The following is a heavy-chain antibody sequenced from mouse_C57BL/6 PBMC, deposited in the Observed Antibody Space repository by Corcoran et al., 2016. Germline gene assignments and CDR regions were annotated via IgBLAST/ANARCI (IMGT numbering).Heavy chain of an antibody. J-gene: IGHJ2*01. Sequence: EVQLQQSGPELVKPGASVKISCKASGYTFTDYYMNWVKQSHGKSLEWIGDINPNNGGTSYNQKFKGKATLTVDKSSSTAYMELRSLTSEDSAVYYCARYYYGSSYGYYFDYWGQGTTLTFSS. D-gene: IGHD1-1*01. CDR3: ARYYYGSSYGYYFDY. V-gene: IGHV1-26*01. CDR1: GYTFTDYY. CDR2: INPNNGGT.